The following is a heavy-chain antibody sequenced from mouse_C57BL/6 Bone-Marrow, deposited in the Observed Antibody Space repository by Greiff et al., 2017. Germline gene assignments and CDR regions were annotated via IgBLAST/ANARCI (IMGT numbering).Heavy chain of an antibody. V-gene: IGHV1-42*01. J-gene: IGHJ4*01. Sequence: EVQLQQSGPELVKPGASVKISCKASGYSFTGYYMNWVKQSPEKSLEWIGEINPSTGGTTYNQKFKAKATLTVDKSSSTAYMHLKSLTSEDSAVYYCARALYYRAMDYWGQGTSVTVSS. CDR1: GYSFTGYY. CDR3: ARALYYRAMDY. D-gene: IGHD2-14*01. CDR2: INPSTGGT.